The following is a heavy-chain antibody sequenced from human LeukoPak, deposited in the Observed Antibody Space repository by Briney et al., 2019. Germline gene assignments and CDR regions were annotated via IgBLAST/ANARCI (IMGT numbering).Heavy chain of an antibody. V-gene: IGHV1-69*04. J-gene: IGHJ6*03. CDR3: ARVRGIVVVPAGERSPNYYYYYYMDV. Sequence: ASVKVSCKSSGGSFSTYAVNWVRQAPGQGLEWMGRLIPVLGMSHYAPGFQGRVTLTADRSTNTAYMELDRLTSDDTAVYFCARVRGIVVVPAGERSPNYYYYYYMDVWGKGTTVTVSS. CDR1: GGSFSTYA. D-gene: IGHD2-2*01. CDR2: LIPVLGMS.